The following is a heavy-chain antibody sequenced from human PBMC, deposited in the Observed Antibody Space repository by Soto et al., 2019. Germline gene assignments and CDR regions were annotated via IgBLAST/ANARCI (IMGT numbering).Heavy chain of an antibody. CDR3: AREDSSGWYRVRYFDY. Sequence: SETLSLTCTVSGGSISSYYWSWIRQPPGKGLEWIGYIYYSGSTNYNPSLKSRVTISVDTSKNQFSLKLSSVTAADTAVYYCAREDSSGWYRVRYFDYWGQGTLVTVSS. J-gene: IGHJ4*02. CDR1: GGSISSYY. V-gene: IGHV4-59*01. D-gene: IGHD6-19*01. CDR2: IYYSGST.